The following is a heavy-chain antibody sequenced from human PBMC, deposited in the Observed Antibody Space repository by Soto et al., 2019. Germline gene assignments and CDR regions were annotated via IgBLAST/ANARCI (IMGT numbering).Heavy chain of an antibody. CDR3: ARDRSNSPDLFDS. CDR2: VYYTGST. CDR1: GGSINSDEYY. Sequence: QVQLQESGPGLVKPSQTLSLTCSVSGGSINSDEYYWTWIRQPPGGALEWIGHVYYTGSTSYSPSLNSRLTISVDTSKNQFSLRLNSVSAADTAVYYCARDRSNSPDLFDSWGQGTLVTVSS. J-gene: IGHJ4*02. D-gene: IGHD1-1*01. V-gene: IGHV4-30-4*01.